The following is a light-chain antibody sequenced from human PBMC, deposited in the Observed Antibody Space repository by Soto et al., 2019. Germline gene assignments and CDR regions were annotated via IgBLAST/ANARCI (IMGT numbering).Light chain of an antibody. CDR2: DVS. CDR3: SSYTTSNTRQIV. Sequence: ALTQPASVSGSPGQSITISCTGTSSDVGGYNYVSWYQHHPGKAPKLMIYDVSNRPSGVSNRFSGSKSGNTASLTISGLQPEDEADYYCSSYTTSNTRQIVFVTGTKVTVL. J-gene: IGLJ1*01. CDR1: SSDVGGYNY. V-gene: IGLV2-14*03.